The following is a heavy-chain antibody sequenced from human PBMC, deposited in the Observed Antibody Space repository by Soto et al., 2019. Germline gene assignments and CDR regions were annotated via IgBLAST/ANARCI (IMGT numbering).Heavy chain of an antibody. Sequence: QVQLVQSGAEVKKPGASVKVSCKASGYTFTSYGISWVRQAPGQGLEWMGWISAYNGNTNYAQKLQGRDTKTTDTSPRTAYIELGSLGTVDTADNYWALETYCSSWMSDSEACKFVFRGQGTLVPVSS. J-gene: IGHJ4*02. CDR2: ISAYNGNT. D-gene: IGHD2-15*01. CDR1: GYTFTSYG. V-gene: IGHV1-18*01. CDR3: ALETYCSSWMSDSEACKFVF.